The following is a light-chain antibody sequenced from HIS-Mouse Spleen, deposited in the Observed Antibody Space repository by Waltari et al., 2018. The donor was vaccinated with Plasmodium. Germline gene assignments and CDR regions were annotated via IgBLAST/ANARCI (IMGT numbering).Light chain of an antibody. V-gene: IGLV2-11*01. CDR1: SSYVGGYHY. CDR3: CSYAGSYTYV. CDR2: DVS. J-gene: IGLJ1*01. Sequence: QSALTQPRPVSGSPGQSVTIPCTGTSSYVGGYHYASWYQQHPGKAPKRLIYDVSQRPSGVPDRFSGSKSGNTASLTISGLQAEDEADYYCCSYAGSYTYVFGTGTKVTVL.